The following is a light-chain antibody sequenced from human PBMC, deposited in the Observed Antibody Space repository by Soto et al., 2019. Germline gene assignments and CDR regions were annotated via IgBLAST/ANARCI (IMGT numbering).Light chain of an antibody. CDR1: QSVCSSY. CDR3: QQYGSSLTWK. V-gene: IGKV3-20*01. J-gene: IGKJ1*01. Sequence: EIVLTQSPGTLSLSPGERATLSCRASQSVCSSYLAWYQQKPGQAPRLLIYGASSRATGIPDRFSGSGSGTDFTLTISRMEPEDFAVYYCQQYGSSLTWKFGQGTKGEIK. CDR2: GAS.